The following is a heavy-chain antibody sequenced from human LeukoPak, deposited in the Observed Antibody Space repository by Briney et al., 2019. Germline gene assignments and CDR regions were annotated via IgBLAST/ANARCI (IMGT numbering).Heavy chain of an antibody. CDR3: AKDRSWWTAMAYAFDI. D-gene: IGHD5-18*01. J-gene: IGHJ3*02. CDR2: ISWNSGSI. CDR1: GFTFDDYA. Sequence: TGGSLRLSCAASGFTFDDYAMHWVRQAPGKGLEWVSGISWNSGSIGYADSVKGRFTISRDNAKNSLYLQMNSLRAEDTALYYCAKDRSWWTAMAYAFDIWGQGTMVTVSS. V-gene: IGHV3-9*01.